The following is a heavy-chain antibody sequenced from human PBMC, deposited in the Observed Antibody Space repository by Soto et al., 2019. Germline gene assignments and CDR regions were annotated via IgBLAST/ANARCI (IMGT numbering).Heavy chain of an antibody. CDR1: GGSISSGGYS. Sequence: QLQLQESGSGLVKPSQTLSLTCAVSGGSISSGGYSWSRIRQPSGKGLEWIGYMYHSGSTYYNPSLKSRVTISIDRSKNQFSLKLSSVTAADTAAYYCARVPDYWGQGILVTVSS. V-gene: IGHV4-30-2*01. CDR3: ARVPDY. D-gene: IGHD2-2*01. CDR2: MYHSGST. J-gene: IGHJ4*02.